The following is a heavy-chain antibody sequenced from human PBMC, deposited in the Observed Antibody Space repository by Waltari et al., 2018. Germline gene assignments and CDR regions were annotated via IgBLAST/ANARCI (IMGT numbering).Heavy chain of an antibody. J-gene: IGHJ5*02. Sequence: EMQLVESGGDLVQPGGSLRLTCAAYEVSFSDFAMNWVRKAPGKGRESSSYIIGSGTNTHDADSVKCRFTVSRDNAKNSLLLQMRRLRVEDTAMYFCAAEVYDYGDSWGWFDPWVQGTLFTVSS. CDR1: EVSFSDFA. V-gene: IGHV3-48*03. CDR2: IIGSGTNT. CDR3: AAEVYDYGDSWGWFDP. D-gene: IGHD4-17*01.